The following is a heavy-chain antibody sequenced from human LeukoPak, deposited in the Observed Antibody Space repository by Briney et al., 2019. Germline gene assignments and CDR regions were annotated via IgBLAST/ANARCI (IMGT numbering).Heavy chain of an antibody. CDR2: ISGSGGST. J-gene: IGHJ6*02. CDR3: AKDELVRGVNGMDV. D-gene: IGHD3-10*01. CDR1: GFTFSSYA. Sequence: PGGSLRLSCAASGFTFSSYAMSWVRQAPGKGLEWVAAISGSGGSTYYADSVKGRFTISRDNSKNTLYLQMNSLRAEDTAVYYCAKDELVRGVNGMDVWGQGTTVTVSS. V-gene: IGHV3-23*01.